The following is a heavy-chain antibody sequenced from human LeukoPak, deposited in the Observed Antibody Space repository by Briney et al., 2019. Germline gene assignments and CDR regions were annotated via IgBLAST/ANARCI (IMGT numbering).Heavy chain of an antibody. CDR3: ARDRRLAHNWFDP. J-gene: IGHJ5*02. D-gene: IGHD6-19*01. Sequence: ASVKVSCKASGYTFTSYAMHWVRQAPGQRLEWMGWINAGNGNTKYSQKFQGRVTITRDTSASTAYMELSSLRSEDTAVYYCARDRRLAHNWFDPWGQGTLATVSS. V-gene: IGHV1-3*01. CDR2: INAGNGNT. CDR1: GYTFTSYA.